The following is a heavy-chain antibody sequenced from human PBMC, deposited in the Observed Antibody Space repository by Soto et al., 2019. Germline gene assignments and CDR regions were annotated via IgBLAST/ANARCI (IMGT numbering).Heavy chain of an antibody. J-gene: IGHJ4*02. D-gene: IGHD6-25*01. CDR2: MNPNIGNT. V-gene: IGHV1-8*01. Sequence: QVQLVQSGAEVKKPGASVKVSCKASGYTFATYDFAWVRQATGQGLEWMGWMNPNIGNTGSAQAFRGRVTMTRNTPITTAYMELSSLRSDDTAVYFCARRKERSGPYYLDSWGQETLVTVSS. CDR3: ARRKERSGPYYLDS. CDR1: GYTFATYD.